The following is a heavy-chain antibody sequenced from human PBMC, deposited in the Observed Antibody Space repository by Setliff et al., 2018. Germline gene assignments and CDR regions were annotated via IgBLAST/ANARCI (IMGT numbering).Heavy chain of an antibody. CDR2: IYHSGST. J-gene: IGHJ4*02. D-gene: IGHD2-2*01. CDR1: GGSFSGYY. CDR3: ARVAPAAMYFDY. V-gene: IGHV4-34*01. Sequence: SETLSLTCAVYGGSFSGYYWSWIRQPPGKGLEWIGEIYHSGSTNYNPSLKSRVTISVDKSKNQFSLKLSSVTAADTAVYYCARVAPAAMYFDYWGQGTLVTVSS.